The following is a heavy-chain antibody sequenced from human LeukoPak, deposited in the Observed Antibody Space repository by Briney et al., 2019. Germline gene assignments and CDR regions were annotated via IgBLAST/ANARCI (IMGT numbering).Heavy chain of an antibody. J-gene: IGHJ4*02. CDR3: AIRYSGSYSDY. V-gene: IGHV5-51*01. D-gene: IGHD1-26*01. CDR2: IYPGDSDT. Sequence: NRGESLKISCKGSGYSFTTYWIGWVRQMPGKGLEWMGVIYPGDSDTRYSPSFQGQVTISADKSISTAYLQWSSLKASDTAMYYCAIRYSGSYSDYWGQGTLVTVSS. CDR1: GYSFTTYW.